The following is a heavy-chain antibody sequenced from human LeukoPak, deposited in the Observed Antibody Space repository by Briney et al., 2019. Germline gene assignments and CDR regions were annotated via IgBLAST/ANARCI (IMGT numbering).Heavy chain of an antibody. V-gene: IGHV3-7*01. CDR1: RFTFSSYE. J-gene: IGHJ6*04. CDR2: IKQDGSEK. Sequence: GGSLRLSCAASRFTFSSYEMNWVRQAPGKGLEWVANIKQDGSEKYYVDSVKGRFTISRDNAKNSLYLQMNSLRAEDTAVYYCAELGITMIGGVWGKGTTVTISS. CDR3: AELGITMIGGV. D-gene: IGHD3-10*02.